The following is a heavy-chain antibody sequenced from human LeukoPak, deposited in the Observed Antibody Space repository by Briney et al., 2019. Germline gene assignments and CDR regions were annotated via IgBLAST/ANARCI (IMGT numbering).Heavy chain of an antibody. CDR1: GLSISSSY. Sequence: GGSLRLSCAASGLSISSSYMSWVRQAPGKGLEWVSVIYSGGNTYYAGSVKGRFTVSRDTSKNTLYLQMNSLRAEDTAVYYCARGGNVSSFDYWGQGTLVTVSS. CDR3: ARGGNVSSFDY. J-gene: IGHJ4*02. D-gene: IGHD1-26*01. V-gene: IGHV3-53*01. CDR2: IYSGGNT.